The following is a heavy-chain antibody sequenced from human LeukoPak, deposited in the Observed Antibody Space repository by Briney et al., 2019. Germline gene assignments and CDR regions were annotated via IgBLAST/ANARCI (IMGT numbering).Heavy chain of an antibody. Sequence: GASVKVSCNASGYTFTSYGISWARQAPGQGLEWMGWISAYNGNTNYAQKLQGRVTMATDTSTSTAYMELRSLRSDDTAVYYCARGRVGGIAANNYYFDYWGQGTLVTVSS. V-gene: IGHV1-18*01. CDR2: ISAYNGNT. CDR3: ARGRVGGIAANNYYFDY. J-gene: IGHJ4*02. D-gene: IGHD6-13*01. CDR1: GYTFTSYG.